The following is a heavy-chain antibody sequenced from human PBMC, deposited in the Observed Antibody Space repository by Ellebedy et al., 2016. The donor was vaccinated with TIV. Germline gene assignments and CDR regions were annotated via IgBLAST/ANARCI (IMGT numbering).Heavy chain of an antibody. CDR1: GFTVSSNY. Sequence: GESLKISCAASGFTVSSNYMSWVRQAPGKGLEWVSVISGSGGSTYYADSVKGRFTISRDNSKNTLYLQINSLRAEDTAVYYCATNLMITFGGVIVNSGNFDYWGQGTLVTVSS. D-gene: IGHD3-16*02. CDR3: ATNLMITFGGVIVNSGNFDY. J-gene: IGHJ4*02. V-gene: IGHV3-66*02. CDR2: ISGSGGST.